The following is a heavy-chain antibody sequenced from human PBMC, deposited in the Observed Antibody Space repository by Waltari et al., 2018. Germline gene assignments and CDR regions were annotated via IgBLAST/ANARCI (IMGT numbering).Heavy chain of an antibody. CDR1: GGSISSYY. CDR3: ARDMEYDFWSGYYYYGMDV. Sequence: QVQLQESGPGLVKPSETLSLTCTVSGGSISSYYWSWSRQPAGRGLEWIGRIYTSGSTNYNPSLKSRVTMSVDTSKNQFSLKLSSVTAADTAVYYCARDMEYDFWSGYYYYGMDVWGQGTTVTVSS. D-gene: IGHD3-3*01. J-gene: IGHJ6*02. V-gene: IGHV4-4*07. CDR2: IYTSGST.